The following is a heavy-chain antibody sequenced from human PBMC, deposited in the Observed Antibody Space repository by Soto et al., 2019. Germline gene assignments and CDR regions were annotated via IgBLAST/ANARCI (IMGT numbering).Heavy chain of an antibody. J-gene: IGHJ5*02. Sequence: GGSLRLSCVASGFTFSSHEMNWVRQAPGKGLEWVSYISSSGSPIDYADSVRGRFTISRDNAKNSVILQMNSLRVEDTAVYYCVRSWGVYCSSTRCYSPWLDPWGQGTLVTVSS. CDR1: GFTFSSHE. CDR3: VRSWGVYCSSTRCYSPWLDP. V-gene: IGHV3-48*03. D-gene: IGHD2-2*02. CDR2: ISSSGSPI.